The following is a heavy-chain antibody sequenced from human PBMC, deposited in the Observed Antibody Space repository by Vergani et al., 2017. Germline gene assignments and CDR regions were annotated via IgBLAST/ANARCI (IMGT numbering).Heavy chain of an antibody. D-gene: IGHD3-16*02. Sequence: QVQLRESGPGLVKSSQTLSLICTVSGGSISSGDYYWSWIRQPAGKGLEWIGRISTGGSTSYNPSLKSRVAVSMDTSKNQFSLRLNFVTAADTALYYCAREGSLRWVDRWGQGTLVTVSP. CDR2: ISTGGST. CDR1: GGSISSGDYY. CDR3: AREGSLRWVDR. V-gene: IGHV4-61*02. J-gene: IGHJ5*02.